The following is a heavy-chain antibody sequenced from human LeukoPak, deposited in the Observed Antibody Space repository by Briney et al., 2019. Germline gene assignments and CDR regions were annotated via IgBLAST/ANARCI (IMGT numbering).Heavy chain of an antibody. V-gene: IGHV1-8*02. CDR1: GYTFTGYY. Sequence: ASVKVSCKASGYTFTGYYMHWVRQATGQGLEWMGWMNPNSGNTGYAQKFQGRVTMTRNTSISTAYMELSSLRSEDTAVYYCARGQMVRGYYYYGMDVWGQGTTVTVSS. CDR2: MNPNSGNT. D-gene: IGHD3-10*01. CDR3: ARGQMVRGYYYYGMDV. J-gene: IGHJ6*02.